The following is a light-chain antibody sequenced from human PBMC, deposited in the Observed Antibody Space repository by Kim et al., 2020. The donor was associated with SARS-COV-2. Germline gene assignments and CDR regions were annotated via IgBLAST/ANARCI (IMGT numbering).Light chain of an antibody. J-gene: IGKJ4*01. V-gene: IGKV3-20*01. CDR3: QHYGSSP. Sequence: LSLSPGERAPLSCRASQTISSTYIAWYQQRPGQAPRLLIFGASSRATGIPARFSGGGSGTDFTLTISRLEPEDFAVYFCQHYGSSPFGGGTKLEIK. CDR2: GAS. CDR1: QTISSTY.